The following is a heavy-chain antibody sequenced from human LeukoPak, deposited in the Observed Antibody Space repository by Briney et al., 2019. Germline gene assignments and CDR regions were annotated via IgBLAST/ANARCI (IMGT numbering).Heavy chain of an antibody. CDR3: ARDGTAAGLYFDL. CDR2: IKQNGGEK. D-gene: IGHD6-13*01. J-gene: IGHJ4*01. Sequence: PGGSLRLSCGVSGFTFSSYWMNWVRQAPGKGLEWVASIKQNGGEKSYVDSVKGRFTISRDNAKNSLYLQMSSLRAEDTAVYYCARDGTAAGLYFDLWGQGTLVTVS. V-gene: IGHV3-7*01. CDR1: GFTFSSYW.